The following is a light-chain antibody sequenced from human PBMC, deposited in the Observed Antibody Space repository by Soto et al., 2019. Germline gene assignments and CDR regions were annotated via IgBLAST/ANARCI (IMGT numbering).Light chain of an antibody. Sequence: EIVLTQSPATLSLSPGERATLSCRASQSISSKLGWYQQKPGQTPRLLIYDAYNRATDIPARFSGSGSGTDFTLIIGSLEPEDSAVYYGQHRSSWPRTFGQGTKVEIK. J-gene: IGKJ1*01. CDR3: QHRSSWPRT. CDR1: QSISSK. CDR2: DAY. V-gene: IGKV3-11*01.